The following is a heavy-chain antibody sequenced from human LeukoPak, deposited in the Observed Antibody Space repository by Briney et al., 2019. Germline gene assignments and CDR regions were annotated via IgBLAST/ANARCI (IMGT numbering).Heavy chain of an antibody. Sequence: GGSLRLSCAASGFTFSDYALGWVRQAPGRGLEWVATLSGSGAGTYYSDSVQGRFTISRDNSKRTLFLQMNSLRAEDTAVYYCASSTVTMYYFDYWGQGTLVTVSS. CDR2: LSGSGAGT. CDR3: ASSTVTMYYFDY. D-gene: IGHD4-17*01. V-gene: IGHV3-23*01. J-gene: IGHJ4*02. CDR1: GFTFSDYA.